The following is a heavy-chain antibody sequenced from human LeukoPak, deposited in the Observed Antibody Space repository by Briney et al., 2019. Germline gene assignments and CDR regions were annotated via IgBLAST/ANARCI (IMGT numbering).Heavy chain of an antibody. CDR3: ARDQWGAEDAFDI. CDR1: GFTFSLYW. V-gene: IGHV3-7*01. CDR2: IKQDGSEK. Sequence: GGSLRLSCAASGFTFSLYWMTWVRQAPGKGLEWVANIKQDGSEKYYVDSAKGRFTISRDNAKNTLYLQMNSLRAEDTAVYYCARDQWGAEDAFDIWGQGTTVTVSS. J-gene: IGHJ3*02. D-gene: IGHD1-26*01.